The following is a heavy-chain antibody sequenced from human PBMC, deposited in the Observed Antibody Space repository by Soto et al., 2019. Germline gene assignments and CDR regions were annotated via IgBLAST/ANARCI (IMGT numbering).Heavy chain of an antibody. J-gene: IGHJ3*01. CDR3: ARGRGVVVPAGTPDAFDV. CDR1: GYTFTSYG. Sequence: GASVKFSCKASGYTFTSYGISWVRQAPGQGLEWMGWISAYNDYTNYAQKFQGRVTLTTDASTNTAYMELKILRSDDTAIYYCARGRGVVVPAGTPDAFDVWGQGTMVTVS. CDR2: ISAYNDYT. V-gene: IGHV1-18*04. D-gene: IGHD6-13*01.